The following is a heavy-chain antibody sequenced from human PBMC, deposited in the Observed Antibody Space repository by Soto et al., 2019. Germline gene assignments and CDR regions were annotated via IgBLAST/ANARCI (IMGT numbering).Heavy chain of an antibody. Sequence: QVQLVQSGAEVKKPGSSVKVSCKASGGTFSSYAISWVRQAPGHGLEWMGGIIPIFGTANYAQKFQGRVTITADESTSTAYMELSSQRSEDTAVYYCAIPKGRLRGGDDAFDIWGRGTMVTVSS. CDR3: AIPKGRLRGGDDAFDI. V-gene: IGHV1-69*12. CDR2: IIPIFGTA. J-gene: IGHJ3*02. CDR1: GGTFSSYA. D-gene: IGHD4-17*01.